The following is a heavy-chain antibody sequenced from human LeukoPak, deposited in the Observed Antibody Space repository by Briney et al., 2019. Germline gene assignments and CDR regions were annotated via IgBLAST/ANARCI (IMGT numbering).Heavy chain of an antibody. Sequence: ASVKVSCKTSGYTFTDYYVLWVRQATGQGLEWMGWMNLNSGNTGYAQKFQGRVTMTRNTSISTAYMELSSLRSEDTAVYYCARRRYYYYYMDVWGKGTTVTISS. CDR1: GYTFTDYY. V-gene: IGHV1-8*01. CDR3: ARRRYYYYYMDV. J-gene: IGHJ6*03. CDR2: MNLNSGNT.